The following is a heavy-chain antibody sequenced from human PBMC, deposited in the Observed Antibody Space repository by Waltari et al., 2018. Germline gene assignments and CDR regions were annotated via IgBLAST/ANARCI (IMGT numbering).Heavy chain of an antibody. CDR1: GYRFPSYW. D-gene: IGHD6-13*01. V-gene: IGHV5-51*01. Sequence: EVQLVQSGAEVKKPGESLKISCKGSGYRFPSYWIGCVRQMPGKGLEWMGIIDPGDSDTRYSPSFQGQVTISADKSISTAYLQWSSLKASDTAMYYCARRPAAADNWFDPWGQGTLVTVSS. CDR3: ARRPAAADNWFDP. J-gene: IGHJ5*02. CDR2: IDPGDSDT.